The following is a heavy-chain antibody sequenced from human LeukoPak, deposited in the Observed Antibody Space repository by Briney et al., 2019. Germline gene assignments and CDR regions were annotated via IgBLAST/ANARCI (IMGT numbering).Heavy chain of an antibody. CDR3: ARAPLDFWSGYTPDGAFDI. J-gene: IGHJ3*02. Sequence: KAGGSLRLSCAASGFTFSSYAMSWVRQSPGKGLEWVSSISSSSSYIYYADSVKGRFTVSRDNAKNSLYLQMNSLRAEDTAVYYCARAPLDFWSGYTPDGAFDIWGQGTMVTVSS. CDR2: ISSSSSYI. V-gene: IGHV3-21*01. CDR1: GFTFSSYA. D-gene: IGHD3-3*01.